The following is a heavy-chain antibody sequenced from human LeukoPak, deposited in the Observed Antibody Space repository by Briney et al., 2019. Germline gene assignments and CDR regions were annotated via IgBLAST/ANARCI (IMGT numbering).Heavy chain of an antibody. D-gene: IGHD6-13*01. CDR1: GYSISSGYY. Sequence: PSETLSLTCTVSGYSISSGYYWGWIRQPPGKGLEWIGSIYHSGSTYYNPSLKSRVTISVDTSKNQFSLKLSSVTAADTAVYYCARDREQQGNNWFDPWGQGTLVTVSS. J-gene: IGHJ5*02. CDR3: ARDREQQGNNWFDP. V-gene: IGHV4-38-2*02. CDR2: IYHSGST.